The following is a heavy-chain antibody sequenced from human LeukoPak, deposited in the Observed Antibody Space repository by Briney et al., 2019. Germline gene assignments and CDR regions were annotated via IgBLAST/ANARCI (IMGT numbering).Heavy chain of an antibody. CDR1: GFTFSSYS. CDR2: ISSSSSYT. V-gene: IGHV3-21*05. J-gene: IGHJ4*02. Sequence: GGSLRLSCAASGFTFSSYSMNWVRQAPGKGLEWVSYISSSSSYTNYADSVKGRFTISRDNAKNSLYLQMNSLRAEDTAVYYCARDLTSSSATIDYWGQGTLVTVSS. CDR3: ARDLTSSSATIDY. D-gene: IGHD5-12*01.